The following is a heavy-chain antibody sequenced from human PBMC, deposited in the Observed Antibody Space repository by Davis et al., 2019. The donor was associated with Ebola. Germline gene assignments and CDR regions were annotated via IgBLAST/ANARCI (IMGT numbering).Heavy chain of an antibody. J-gene: IGHJ3*01. CDR2: LGLSADT. V-gene: IGHV3-23*01. Sequence: PGGSLRLSCAASGFVFSSYVMSWVRRALGKGLEWVSTLGLSADTYYADSVKGRFTISRDNSKNTLHLQMNSLRVEDTAIYYCAKDTTNVWFDVWGQGTMVTVSS. D-gene: IGHD1-26*01. CDR1: GFVFSSYV. CDR3: AKDTTNVWFDV.